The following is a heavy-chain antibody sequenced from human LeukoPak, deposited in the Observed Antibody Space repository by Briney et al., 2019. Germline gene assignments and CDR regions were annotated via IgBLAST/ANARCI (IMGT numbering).Heavy chain of an antibody. J-gene: IGHJ4*02. CDR2: ISSSSSYI. V-gene: IGHV3-21*01. CDR3: ARGRPGIAVAGTLFDY. CDR1: GFTFSSYS. D-gene: IGHD6-19*01. Sequence: KLGGSLRLSCAASGFTFSSYSMNWVRQAPGKGLEWVSSISSSSSYIYYADSVKGRFTISRDNAKNSLYLQMNSLRAEDTAVYYCARGRPGIAVAGTLFDYWGQGTLVTVSS.